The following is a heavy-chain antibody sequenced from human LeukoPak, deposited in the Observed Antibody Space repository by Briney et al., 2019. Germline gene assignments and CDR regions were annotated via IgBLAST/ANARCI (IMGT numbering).Heavy chain of an antibody. J-gene: IGHJ4*02. D-gene: IGHD7-27*01. V-gene: IGHV4-59*01. CDR1: GGSFSSYY. Sequence: SETLSLTCTVSGGSFSSYYWSWIRQPPGKGLEWIGYIYDGGSTNYNPSLKSRVTISVDTSKNRFSLRLRSVTAADTAVYYCARTVGANWDLFDYWGQGTLVTVSS. CDR2: IYDGGST. CDR3: ARTVGANWDLFDY.